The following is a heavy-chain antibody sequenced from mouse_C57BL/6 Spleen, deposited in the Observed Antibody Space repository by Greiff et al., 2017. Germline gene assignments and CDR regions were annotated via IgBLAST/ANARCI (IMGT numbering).Heavy chain of an antibody. CDR1: GYTFTDYY. V-gene: IGHV1-26*01. J-gene: IGHJ3*01. D-gene: IGHD2-5*01. CDR2: INPNNGGT. CDR3: ASGGTSNYGFGD. Sequence: VQLQQSGPELVKPGASVKISCKASGYTFTDYYMNWVKQSPGKSLEWIGDINPNNGGTSYNQKFKGKATLTVDTSSSTAYMQLSSLTSEDSAVYYCASGGTSNYGFGDWGQGAMVTGSA.